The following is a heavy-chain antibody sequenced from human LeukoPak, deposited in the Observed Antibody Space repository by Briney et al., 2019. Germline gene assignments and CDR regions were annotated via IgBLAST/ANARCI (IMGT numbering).Heavy chain of an antibody. CDR3: AALGGDSSGYLSFDY. CDR1: GFTFTSSA. J-gene: IGHJ4*02. D-gene: IGHD3-22*01. V-gene: IGHV1-58*01. Sequence: LVKVSCKASGFTFTSSAVQWVRQARGQRLEWIGWIVVGSGNTNYAQKFQERVTITRDMSTSTAYMELSSLRSEDTAVYYCAALGGDSSGYLSFDYWGQGTLVTVSS. CDR2: IVVGSGNT.